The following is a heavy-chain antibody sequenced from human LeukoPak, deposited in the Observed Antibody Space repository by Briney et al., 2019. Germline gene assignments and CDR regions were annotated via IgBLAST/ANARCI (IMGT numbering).Heavy chain of an antibody. V-gene: IGHV3-9*01. CDR1: GFTFDDYA. CDR2: ISWNSGSI. J-gene: IGHJ2*01. CDR3: AKIAEQQLPRYWYFDL. Sequence: PGRSLRLSCAASGFTFDDYAMHWVRQAPGKGLEWVSGISWNSGSIGYADSVKGRFTISRDNAKNSLYLQMNSLRAEDTALYYCAKIAEQQLPRYWYFDLWGRGTLVTVSS. D-gene: IGHD6-13*01.